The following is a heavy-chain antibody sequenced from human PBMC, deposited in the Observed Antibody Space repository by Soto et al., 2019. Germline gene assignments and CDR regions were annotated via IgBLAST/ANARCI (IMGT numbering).Heavy chain of an antibody. V-gene: IGHV1-69*02. Sequence: SVKVSCKASGGTFSSYTISWVRQAPGQGLEWMGRIIPILGIANYAQKFQGRVTITAGKSTSTAYMELSSLRSGDTAVYYCACPNPQRGSGFYFDYWGQGTLVTVSS. D-gene: IGHD2-8*01. CDR3: ACPNPQRGSGFYFDY. CDR2: IIPILGIA. CDR1: GGTFSSYT. J-gene: IGHJ4*02.